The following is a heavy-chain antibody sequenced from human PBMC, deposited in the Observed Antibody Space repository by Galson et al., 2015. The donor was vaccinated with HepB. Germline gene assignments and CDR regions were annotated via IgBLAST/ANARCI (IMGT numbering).Heavy chain of an antibody. CDR3: ARDFCSGGSCYGFDY. CDR2: IYYSGST. CDR1: GGSISSGGYY. Sequence: LSLTCTVSGGSISSGGYYWSWIRQHPGKGLEWIGYIYYSGSTYYNPSLKSRVTISVDTSKNQFSLKLSSVTAADTAVYYCARDFCSGGSCYGFDYWGQGTLVTVSS. V-gene: IGHV4-31*03. D-gene: IGHD2-15*01. J-gene: IGHJ4*02.